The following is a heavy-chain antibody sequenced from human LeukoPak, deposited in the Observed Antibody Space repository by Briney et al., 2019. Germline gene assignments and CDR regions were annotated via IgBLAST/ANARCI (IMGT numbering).Heavy chain of an antibody. CDR1: GGSISTSNYY. J-gene: IGHJ4*02. Sequence: SETLSLTCTVSGGSISTSNYYWGWIRQPPGKGLEWIGSIYYSGSTYYNPSLKSRVTISVDTSKNQFSLKLSSVTAADTAVYYCARRGGEYTLGIKYFDYWGQGTLVTVSS. D-gene: IGHD3-16*01. V-gene: IGHV4-39*07. CDR3: ARRGGEYTLGIKYFDY. CDR2: IYYSGST.